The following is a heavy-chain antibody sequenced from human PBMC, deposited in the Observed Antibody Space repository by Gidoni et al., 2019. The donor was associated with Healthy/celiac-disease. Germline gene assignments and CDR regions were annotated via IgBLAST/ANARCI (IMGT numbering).Heavy chain of an antibody. CDR3: AKIGYCSSTSCYDGAEYFQH. CDR1: GFTFSSSG. Sequence: QVQLVASGGGVVQPGRSLRLSCAASGFTFSSSGMHWVRQAPGKGLEWVAVISYDGSNKYYADSVKGRFTISRDNSKNTLYLQMNSLRAEDTAVYYCAKIGYCSSTSCYDGAEYFQHWGQGTLVTVSS. CDR2: ISYDGSNK. J-gene: IGHJ1*01. V-gene: IGHV3-30*18. D-gene: IGHD2-2*01.